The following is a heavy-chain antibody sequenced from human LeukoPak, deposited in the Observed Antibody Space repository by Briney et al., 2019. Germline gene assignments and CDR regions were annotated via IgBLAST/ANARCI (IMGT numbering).Heavy chain of an antibody. D-gene: IGHD4-17*01. CDR1: GLTFSSSW. Sequence: GGSLRLSSAASGLTFSSSWMSWVRQAPGKGLEWVANIKEDGSEKYYVDSVKGRFTISRDNAKNSLYLQMNSLRAEDTAVYYCARAIGDYYYYFYMDVWGKGTTVTISS. V-gene: IGHV3-7*01. CDR2: IKEDGSEK. J-gene: IGHJ6*03. CDR3: ARAIGDYYYYFYMDV.